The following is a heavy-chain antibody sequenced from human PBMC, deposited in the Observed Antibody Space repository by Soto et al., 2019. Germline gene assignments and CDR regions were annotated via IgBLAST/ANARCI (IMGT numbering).Heavy chain of an antibody. CDR2: IYSSGST. Sequence: PSETLSLTCIVSGGSITSYYWSWIRQPAGKGLEWIGRIYSSGSTDCNPSLKSRVTMSVDTSKNQFSLKLSSVTAADTAVYYCARDRGGWNYGSYYYGMDVWGQGTTVTVSS. CDR1: GGSITSYY. CDR3: ARDRGGWNYGSYYYGMDV. V-gene: IGHV4-4*07. J-gene: IGHJ6*02. D-gene: IGHD1-7*01.